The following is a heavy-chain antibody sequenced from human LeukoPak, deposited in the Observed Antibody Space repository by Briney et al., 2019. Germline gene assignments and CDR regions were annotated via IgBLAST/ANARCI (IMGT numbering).Heavy chain of an antibody. CDR3: AREILGMIGFDY. V-gene: IGHV3-30*03. J-gene: IGHJ4*02. D-gene: IGHD2-21*01. CDR2: ISYDGSNK. CDR1: GFTFSTYG. Sequence: AGGSLRLSCAASGFTFSTYGMHWVRQAPGKGLEWVALISYDGSNKYYADSVKGRFTISRDNSKNTLYLHLNSLRAEDTAVYYCAREILGMIGFDYWGQGTLVTGSS.